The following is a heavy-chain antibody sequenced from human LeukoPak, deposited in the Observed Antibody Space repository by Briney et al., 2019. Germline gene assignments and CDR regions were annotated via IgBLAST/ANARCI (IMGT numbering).Heavy chain of an antibody. Sequence: QTGGSLRLSCAASGFTFSSYAMSWVRQAPGKGLEWVSAISGSGGSTHYADSVKGRFTISRDNSKNTLYLQMHSLRDEDTAVYYCAKGDSYYDLLTCFDLWGPGTLVTVSS. CDR3: AKGDSYYDLLTCFDL. D-gene: IGHD3-9*01. CDR2: ISGSGGST. CDR1: GFTFSSYA. J-gene: IGHJ4*02. V-gene: IGHV3-23*01.